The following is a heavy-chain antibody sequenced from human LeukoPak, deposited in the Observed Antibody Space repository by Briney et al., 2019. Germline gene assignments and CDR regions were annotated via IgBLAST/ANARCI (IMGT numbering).Heavy chain of an antibody. CDR3: AKDTGYYYDSSGYLGY. D-gene: IGHD3-22*01. J-gene: IGHJ4*02. V-gene: IGHV3-9*01. CDR2: ISRNSGSI. Sequence: PGGSLRLSCAAPGFTFDDYAMHWVRQAPGKGLEWVSGISRNSGSIGYADSVKGRFTISRDNAKNSLYLQMNSLRAEDTALYYCAKDTGYYYDSSGYLGYWGQGTLVTVSS. CDR1: GFTFDDYA.